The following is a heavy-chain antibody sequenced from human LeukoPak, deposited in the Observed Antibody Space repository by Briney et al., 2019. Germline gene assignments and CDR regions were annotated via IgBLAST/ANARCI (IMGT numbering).Heavy chain of an antibody. CDR3: AREFGHDRWYFDY. J-gene: IGHJ4*02. CDR2: IRYDGSNK. D-gene: IGHD5-12*01. CDR1: GFTFSSYG. V-gene: IGHV3-30*02. Sequence: GGSLRLSCAASGFTFSSYGMHWVRQAPGKGLEWVAFIRYDGSNKYYADSVKGRFTISRDNSKNTLYLQMNSLRTGDAAVYYCAREFGHDRWYFDYWGQGALVTVSS.